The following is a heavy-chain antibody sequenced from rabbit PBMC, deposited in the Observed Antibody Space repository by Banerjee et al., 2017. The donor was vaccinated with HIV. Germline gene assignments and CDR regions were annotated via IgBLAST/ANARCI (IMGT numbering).Heavy chain of an antibody. CDR1: GLDFSSSYW. V-gene: IGHV1S45*01. J-gene: IGHJ4*01. Sequence: QEQLEESGGDLVKPGASLTLTCTASGLDFSSSYWICWVRQAPGKGLEWIACINTISGDTVYATWAKGRFTISKASWTTVTLQMTSLTAADTATYFCARWDYTGQDNLWGQGTL. CDR3: ARWDYTGQDNL. D-gene: IGHD8-1*01. CDR2: INTISGDT.